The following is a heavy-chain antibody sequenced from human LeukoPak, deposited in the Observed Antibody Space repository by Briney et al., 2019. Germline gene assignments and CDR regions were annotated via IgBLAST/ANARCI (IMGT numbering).Heavy chain of an antibody. CDR2: IIPIFGTA. Sequence: GASVKVSCKASGGTFSSYAISWVRQAPGQGLEWMGGIIPIFGTANYAQKFQGRVTITADKSTSTVYMELSSLRSEGTAVYYCARAAREGWELLNWFDPWGQGTLVTVSS. D-gene: IGHD1-26*01. CDR1: GGTFSSYA. CDR3: ARAAREGWELLNWFDP. V-gene: IGHV1-69*06. J-gene: IGHJ5*02.